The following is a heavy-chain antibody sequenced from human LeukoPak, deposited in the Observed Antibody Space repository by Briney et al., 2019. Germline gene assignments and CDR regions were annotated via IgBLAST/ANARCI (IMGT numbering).Heavy chain of an antibody. J-gene: IGHJ4*02. Sequence: SQTLSLTCTVSGGSISSGDYYWSWLRQPPGKGLEWFGYIYYSGSTYYNPSLKSRVTISVDTSKNQFSLKLSSVTAADTAVYYCARVLRYYDSSGYYWRYYFDYWGQGTLVTVSS. V-gene: IGHV4-30-4*08. CDR1: GGSISSGDYY. CDR3: ARVLRYYDSSGYYWRYYFDY. D-gene: IGHD3-22*01. CDR2: IYYSGST.